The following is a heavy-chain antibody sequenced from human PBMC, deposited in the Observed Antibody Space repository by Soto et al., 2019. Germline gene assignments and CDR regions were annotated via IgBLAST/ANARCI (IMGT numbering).Heavy chain of an antibody. Sequence: PGGSLRLSXAASGFTFSSYWMHWVRQAPGKGLVWVSRINSDGSSTSYADSVKGRFTISRDNAKNTLYLQMNSLRAEDTAVYYCARSGYSSGWYTNYYYYYGMDVWGQGTTVTVS. CDR3: ARSGYSSGWYTNYYYYYGMDV. CDR2: INSDGSST. J-gene: IGHJ6*02. V-gene: IGHV3-74*01. D-gene: IGHD6-19*01. CDR1: GFTFSSYW.